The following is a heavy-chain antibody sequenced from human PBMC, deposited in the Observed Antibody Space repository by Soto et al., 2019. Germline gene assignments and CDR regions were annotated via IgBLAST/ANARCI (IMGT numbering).Heavy chain of an antibody. V-gene: IGHV1-58*01. J-gene: IGHJ6*02. CDR2: IVVGSGNT. CDR3: AADSSSPRRSYYYYGMDV. Sequence: SVKVSCKASGFTFTSSAVQWVRQARGQRLEWIGWIVVGSGNTNYAQKFQERVTITRDMSTSTAYMELSSLRSEDTAVYYCAADSSSPRRSYYYYGMDVWGQGTTVTVSS. D-gene: IGHD6-6*01. CDR1: GFTFTSSA.